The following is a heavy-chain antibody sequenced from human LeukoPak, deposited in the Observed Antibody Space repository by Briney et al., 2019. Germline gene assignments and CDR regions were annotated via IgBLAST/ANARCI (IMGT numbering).Heavy chain of an antibody. D-gene: IGHD6-6*01. CDR3: ARVGQLVFDY. Sequence: ASVKVSCKTSGYTFTNDYLHWVRQAPGQGLEWMGIINPGDGSTNYAQKFQGRVTMTRDRSTSTIYMELSSLRSEDTAVYCGARVGQLVFDYWGQGTLVTVSS. J-gene: IGHJ4*02. V-gene: IGHV1-46*03. CDR2: INPGDGST. CDR1: GYTFTNDY.